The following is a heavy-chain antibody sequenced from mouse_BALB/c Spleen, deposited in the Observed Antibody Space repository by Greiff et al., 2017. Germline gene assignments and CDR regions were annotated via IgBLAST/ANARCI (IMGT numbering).Heavy chain of an antibody. J-gene: IGHJ3*01. V-gene: IGHV14-3*02. CDR2: IDPANGNT. CDR3: ASLNYGAY. D-gene: IGHD1-1*02. CDR1: GFNIKDTY. Sequence: VHVKQSGAELVKPGASVKLSCTASGFNIKDTYMHWVKQRPEQGLEWIGRIDPANGNTKYDPKFQGKATITADTSSNTAYLQLSSLTSEDTAVYYCASLNYGAYWGQGTLVTVSA.